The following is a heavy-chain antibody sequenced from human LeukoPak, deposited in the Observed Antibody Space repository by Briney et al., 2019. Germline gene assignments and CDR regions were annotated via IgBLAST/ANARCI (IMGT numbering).Heavy chain of an antibody. D-gene: IGHD5-12*01. Sequence: GGSLRLSFAASGFTFSSYAMRWVRQSPGKGLEWVSLIGGSGLTAYYADSVKGRFTISRDNSKNTLYLQMNSLRAEDTAVYYCARGYESGEWGQGTLVTVSS. CDR1: GFTFSSYA. J-gene: IGHJ4*02. CDR2: IGGSGLTA. CDR3: ARGYESGE. V-gene: IGHV3-23*01.